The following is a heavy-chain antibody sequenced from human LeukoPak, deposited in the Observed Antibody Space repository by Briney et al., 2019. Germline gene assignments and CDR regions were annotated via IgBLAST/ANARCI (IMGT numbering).Heavy chain of an antibody. CDR2: INHSGST. V-gene: IGHV4-34*01. J-gene: IGHJ4*02. Sequence: PSETLSLTCAVYGGSFSGYYWSWIRQPPGKGLEWIGEINHSGSTNYNPSLKRRVTISVDTSKNQFSLKLSSVTAADTAVYYCARYYYDSSGLGYFDYWGQGTLVTVSS. D-gene: IGHD3-22*01. CDR1: GGSFSGYY. CDR3: ARYYYDSSGLGYFDY.